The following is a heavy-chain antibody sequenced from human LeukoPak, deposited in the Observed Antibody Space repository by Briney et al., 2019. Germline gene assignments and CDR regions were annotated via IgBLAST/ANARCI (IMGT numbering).Heavy chain of an antibody. CDR3: ARGGEDIVVVPAAILDY. V-gene: IGHV1-46*01. Sequence: GASVKVSCKASGYTFTSYYMHWVRQAPGQGLEWMGIINPSGGSTSYAQKFQGRVTITRDTSTSTVYMELSSLRSEDTAVYYCARGGEDIVVVPAAILDYWGQGTLVTVSS. CDR1: GYTFTSYY. D-gene: IGHD2-2*01. J-gene: IGHJ4*02. CDR2: INPSGGST.